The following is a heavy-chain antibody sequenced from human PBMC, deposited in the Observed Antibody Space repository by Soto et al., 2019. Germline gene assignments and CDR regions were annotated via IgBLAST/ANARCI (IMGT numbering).Heavy chain of an antibody. CDR2: IDPSDSYT. J-gene: IGHJ6*02. D-gene: IGHD2-2*01. CDR1: GYSFTSYW. Sequence: EVQLVQSGAEVKKPGESLKISCKGSGYSFTSYWISWVRQMPGKGLEWMGRIDPSDSYTNYSPSFQGHVTISADKSISTAYLQWSSLKASDTAMYYCAIRYCSSANCYQPSYYYGLDVWGQGTTVTVSS. V-gene: IGHV5-10-1*01. CDR3: AIRYCSSANCYQPSYYYGLDV.